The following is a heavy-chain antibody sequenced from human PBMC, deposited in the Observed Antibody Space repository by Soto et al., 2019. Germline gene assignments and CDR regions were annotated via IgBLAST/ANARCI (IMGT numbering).Heavy chain of an antibody. Sequence: SETLSLTCAVYGGSFSGYYWSWIRQPPGKGLEWIGEINHSGSTNYNPSLKSRVTISVDTSENQFSLKLSSVTAADTAVYYCARDLNRYFDWLLSIGGNWFDPWGQGTLVTVSS. V-gene: IGHV4-34*01. CDR2: INHSGST. J-gene: IGHJ5*02. CDR3: ARDLNRYFDWLLSIGGNWFDP. CDR1: GGSFSGYY. D-gene: IGHD3-9*01.